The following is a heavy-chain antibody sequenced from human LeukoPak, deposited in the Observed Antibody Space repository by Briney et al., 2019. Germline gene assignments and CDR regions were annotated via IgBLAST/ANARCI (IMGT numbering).Heavy chain of an antibody. CDR1: GFTFRSYG. CDR3: AKDLAARPGVVTFDY. J-gene: IGHJ4*02. Sequence: PGGSLRLSXAASGFTFRSYGMHWVRQAPGKGLEWVAFIRYDGNSDYYADSVKGRFTISRDNSRSTLYLQMNSLRAEDTAVYYCAKDLAARPGVVTFDYWGQGTLVTVSS. V-gene: IGHV3-30*02. D-gene: IGHD6-6*01. CDR2: IRYDGNSD.